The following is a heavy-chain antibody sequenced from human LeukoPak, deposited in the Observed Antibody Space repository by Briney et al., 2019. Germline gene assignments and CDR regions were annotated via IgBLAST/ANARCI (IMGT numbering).Heavy chain of an antibody. Sequence: PGGSLRLSCAASGFTFDDYAMHRVRQAPGKGLEWVSLISGDGGSTYYADSVKGRFTISRDNSKNSLYLQMNSLRTEDTALYCCAKDLTRGSGWPIDYWGQGTLVTVSS. CDR1: GFTFDDYA. J-gene: IGHJ4*02. D-gene: IGHD6-19*01. CDR2: ISGDGGST. V-gene: IGHV3-43*02. CDR3: AKDLTRGSGWPIDY.